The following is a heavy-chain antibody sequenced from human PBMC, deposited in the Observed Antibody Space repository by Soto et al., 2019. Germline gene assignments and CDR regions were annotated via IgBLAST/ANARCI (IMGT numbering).Heavy chain of an antibody. CDR3: ARYSGKYQGPIDY. V-gene: IGHV3-30*03. CDR2: ISYDGSNK. D-gene: IGHD1-26*01. J-gene: IGHJ4*02. CDR1: GFTFSHYG. Sequence: QVQLVESGGGVVQPGRSLRLSCAASGFTFSHYGMHWVRQAPGKGLEWLAVISYDGSNKHYADSVKGRFTVSRDNSKNTLYLHMISVRAEDTAFYFCARYSGKYQGPIDYWGQGTLVTVSS.